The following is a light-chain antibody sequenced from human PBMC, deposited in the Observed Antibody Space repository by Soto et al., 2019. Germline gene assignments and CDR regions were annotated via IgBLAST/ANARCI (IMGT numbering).Light chain of an antibody. CDR1: QSVTSN. V-gene: IGKV3-15*01. J-gene: IGKJ4*01. CDR3: QQYDKWPLT. Sequence: EIVMTQSPATLSVSPGERATLSCRASQSVTSNLAWYQPKLGQAPRLLIYTASTRATGIPGRFSGSGSGTEFTLSISSLQSEDFVVYYCQQYDKWPLTFGGGTKVEIK. CDR2: TAS.